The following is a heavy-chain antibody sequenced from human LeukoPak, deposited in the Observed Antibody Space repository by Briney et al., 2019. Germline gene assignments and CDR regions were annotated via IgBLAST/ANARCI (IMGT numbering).Heavy chain of an antibody. V-gene: IGHV4-31*03. CDR1: GGSISSGGYY. CDR3: ARDHLNAGGRYCSSTSCYAGRAHWFDP. Sequence: PSETLSLTCTVSGGSISSGGYYWSWIRQHPGKGLEWIGYIYYSGSTYYNPSLKSRVTISVDTSKNQFSLKLNSVTAADTAVYYCARDHLNAGGRYCSSTSCYAGRAHWFDPWGQGTLVTVSS. J-gene: IGHJ5*02. D-gene: IGHD2-2*01. CDR2: IYYSGST.